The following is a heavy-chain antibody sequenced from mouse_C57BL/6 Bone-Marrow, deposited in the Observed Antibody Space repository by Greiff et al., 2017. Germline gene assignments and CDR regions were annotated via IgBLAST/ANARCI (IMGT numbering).Heavy chain of an antibody. D-gene: IGHD2-3*01. CDR3: ARMVTTGVFYAMDY. CDR1: GYTFPSYW. CDR2: IDPSASYT. Sequence: QVQLQQPGAELAKPGASVKLSCKASGYTFPSYWMPWVQQRPGPGLEWIGEIDPSASYTNYNQKFKGTAPLTVDTSSSTDYMQLSSLSAEDSAVYYCARMVTTGVFYAMDYRGQGTSVTVSA. V-gene: IGHV1-50*01. J-gene: IGHJ4*01.